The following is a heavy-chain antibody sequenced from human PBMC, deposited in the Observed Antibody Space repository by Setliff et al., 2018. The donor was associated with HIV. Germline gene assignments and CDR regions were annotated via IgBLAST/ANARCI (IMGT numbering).Heavy chain of an antibody. J-gene: IGHJ6*03. CDR1: GFSFSDYY. CDR3: ARDLDGLYYMDV. V-gene: IGHV3-11*04. Sequence: TGGSLRLSCAASGFSFSDYYMTWVRQAPGRGLEWVSYITSSGTTTLYGDSMRGRFTASRDNARNSVYLQMNSLRAEDTAVYYCARDLDGLYYMDVWGKGTTVTVSS. D-gene: IGHD3-3*01. CDR2: ITSSGTTT.